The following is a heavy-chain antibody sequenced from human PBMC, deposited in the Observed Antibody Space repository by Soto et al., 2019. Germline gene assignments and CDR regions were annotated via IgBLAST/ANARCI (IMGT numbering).Heavy chain of an antibody. J-gene: IGHJ6*03. Sequence: GSLRLSCEASGPTFSNYAMTWVRQAPGKGLEWVSSISDSGGSTYFADSVKGRFSVSRDNSKNMFFLQMNSLRAEDTAIYYCAKGEISLVRGLLFYYYFYMDVWGKGTSVTVSS. D-gene: IGHD3-10*01. V-gene: IGHV3-23*01. CDR3: AKGEISLVRGLLFYYYFYMDV. CDR2: ISDSGGST. CDR1: GPTFSNYA.